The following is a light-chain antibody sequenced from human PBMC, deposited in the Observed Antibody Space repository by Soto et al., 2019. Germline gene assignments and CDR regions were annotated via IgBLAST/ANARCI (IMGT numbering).Light chain of an antibody. J-gene: IGKJ4*01. Sequence: EIVMTQSPLSLPVTPGEPASISCRSSQSLLHSNGYNYLDGYLQKPRQSPQLLIYLGSNRASGVLTRFSGSGSGTNFTRKISRVETEDVEVYYCMQVLQTPHSVGGGTKVETK. CDR1: QSLLHSNGYNY. CDR3: MQVLQTPHS. V-gene: IGKV2-28*01. CDR2: LGS.